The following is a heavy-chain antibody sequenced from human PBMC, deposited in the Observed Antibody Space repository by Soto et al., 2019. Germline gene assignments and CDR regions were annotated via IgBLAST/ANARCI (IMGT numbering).Heavy chain of an antibody. Sequence: GGSVRLSCAASGFTFSSYWMHWVRQAPGKGLVWVSRINSDGTTTTYADPVKGRFTISRDNAKNTVYLQMNSLRVEDTAVYYCATVGTGSYNWFDPWGRGTLVTVSS. CDR2: INSDGTTT. CDR1: GFTFSSYW. V-gene: IGHV3-74*01. CDR3: ATVGTGSYNWFDP. D-gene: IGHD1-26*01. J-gene: IGHJ5*02.